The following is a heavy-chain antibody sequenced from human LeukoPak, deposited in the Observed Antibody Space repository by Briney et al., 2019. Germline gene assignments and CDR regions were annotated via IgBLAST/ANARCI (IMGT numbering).Heavy chain of an antibody. CDR3: AKSRNYALLRSHDY. D-gene: IGHD1-7*01. J-gene: IGHJ4*02. Sequence: GGSLRLSCAASGFTISNYWMHWVRQAPGKGLEWVSAISGSGGSTYYADSVKGRFTISRDNSKNTLYLQMNSLRAEDTAVYYCAKSRNYALLRSHDYWGQGTLVTVSS. CDR1: GFTISNYW. CDR2: ISGSGGST. V-gene: IGHV3-23*01.